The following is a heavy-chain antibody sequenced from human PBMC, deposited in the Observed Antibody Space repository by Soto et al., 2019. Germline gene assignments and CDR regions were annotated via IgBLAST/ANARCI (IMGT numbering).Heavy chain of an antibody. Sequence: PSETLSLTCTVSGVSISSSYWSWIRQPPGKGLEWIGYIYYSGSTNYNPSLKSRVTISVDTPKNQLSLKLSSVTAADTAVYYCARDHYYYDSSGYYYWFDPWGQGTLVTVSS. CDR3: ARDHYYYDSSGYYYWFDP. CDR2: IYYSGST. D-gene: IGHD3-22*01. V-gene: IGHV4-59*01. J-gene: IGHJ5*02. CDR1: GVSISSSY.